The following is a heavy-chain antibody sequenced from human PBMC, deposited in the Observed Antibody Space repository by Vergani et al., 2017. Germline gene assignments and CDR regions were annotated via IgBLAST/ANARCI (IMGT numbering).Heavy chain of an antibody. J-gene: IGHJ5*02. CDR2: IYYSGST. V-gene: IGHV4-59*01. Sequence: QVQLQESGPGLVKPSETLSLTCTVSGGSISSYYWSWIRQPPGKGLEWIGYIYYSGSTNYNPSLKSRVTISVDTSKNQFSLKLSSVTAADTAVYYCAREGAGYSSSWYRGGFDPWGQRTLVTVSS. CDR1: GGSISSYY. D-gene: IGHD6-13*01. CDR3: AREGAGYSSSWYRGGFDP.